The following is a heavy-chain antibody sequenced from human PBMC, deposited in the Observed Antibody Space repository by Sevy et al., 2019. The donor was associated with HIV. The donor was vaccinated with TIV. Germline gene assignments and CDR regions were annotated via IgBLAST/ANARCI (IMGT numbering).Heavy chain of an antibody. J-gene: IGHJ4*02. D-gene: IGHD4-17*01. Sequence: ASVKVSCKVSGYTLTDLSMHWVRQAPGKGLEWMGGFDPENGKTIHAQKLQGRLTMTEDTSTDTAYMELNNLRSDDTAVYYCATDLWFYYGDFRGFWGQGTLVTVSS. CDR3: ATDLWFYYGDFRGF. CDR2: FDPENGKT. CDR1: GYTLTDLS. V-gene: IGHV1-24*01.